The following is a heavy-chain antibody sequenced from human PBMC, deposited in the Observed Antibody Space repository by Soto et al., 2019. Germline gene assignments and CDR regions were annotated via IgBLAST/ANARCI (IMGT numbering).Heavy chain of an antibody. J-gene: IGHJ3*01. D-gene: IGHD5-18*01. CDR3: ARDYRGYTYGYAFDV. Sequence: QVQLHESGPGLVKPSETLSLTCTVSGGSVSSGSHYWSWIRQPPGKGLEWIGQIYYSGTTNYNPSLNSRVTISVDTSKNQFSLKLNSVTSADTAVYYCARDYRGYTYGYAFDVWGQGTMVTVSS. CDR1: GGSVSSGSHY. V-gene: IGHV4-61*01. CDR2: IYYSGTT.